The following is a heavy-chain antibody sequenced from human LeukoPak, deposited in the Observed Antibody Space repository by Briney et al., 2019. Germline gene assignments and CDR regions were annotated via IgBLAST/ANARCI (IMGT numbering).Heavy chain of an antibody. Sequence: KPGGSLRLSCAVSGFTFSNYSMNWVRQAPGKWLEWVSSISSSRTSIDYADSVKGRFTISRDNAKNSLYLQMDSLRSDDTAVYYCARVRVILEWLLEGYYMDVWGKGTTVTVSS. CDR2: ISSSRTSI. CDR1: GFTFSNYS. V-gene: IGHV3-21*04. D-gene: IGHD3-3*01. J-gene: IGHJ6*03. CDR3: ARVRVILEWLLEGYYMDV.